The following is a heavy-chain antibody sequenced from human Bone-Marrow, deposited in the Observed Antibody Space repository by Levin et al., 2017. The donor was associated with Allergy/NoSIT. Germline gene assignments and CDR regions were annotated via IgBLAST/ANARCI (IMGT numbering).Heavy chain of an antibody. CDR1: GGTFSNYA. CDR3: ARDPRHYSGSGSRLLDI. D-gene: IGHD3-10*01. CDR2: IIPILETT. Sequence: PRASVKVSCKASGGTFSNYAISWVRQAPGQGFEWMGQIIPILETTSYAQNFQGRVTITADESTATAYMELSSLRSEDRAVYFCARDPRHYSGSGSRLLDIWGQGTLVTVSS. J-gene: IGHJ4*02. V-gene: IGHV1-69*11.